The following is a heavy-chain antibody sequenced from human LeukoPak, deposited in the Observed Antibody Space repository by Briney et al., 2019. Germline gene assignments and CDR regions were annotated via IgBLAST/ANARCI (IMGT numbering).Heavy chain of an antibody. CDR3: AKDSVPNLPTEGFDY. D-gene: IGHD1-14*01. V-gene: IGHV3-30*02. CDR1: GFTFSSYG. CDR2: IRYDGSNK. Sequence: PGGSLRLSCAASGFTFSSYGMHWVRQAPGKGLEWVAFIRYDGSNKYYADSVKGRFTISRDNSKNTLYLQMNSLRAEDTAVYYCAKDSVPNLPTEGFDYWGQGTLVTVSS. J-gene: IGHJ4*02.